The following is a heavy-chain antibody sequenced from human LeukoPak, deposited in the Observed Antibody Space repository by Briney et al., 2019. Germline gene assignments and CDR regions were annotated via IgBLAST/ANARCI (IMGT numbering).Heavy chain of an antibody. D-gene: IGHD3-22*01. V-gene: IGHV4-4*07. CDR3: ARDRYYYDSSGYSTFDY. J-gene: IGHJ4*02. Sequence: PSETLSLTCTVSGGSISIYYWSWIRQPAGKGLEWIGRIYTSGSTNYNPSLKSRVTMSVDTSKNQFSLKLSSVTAADTAVYYCARDRYYYDSSGYSTFDYWGQGTLVTVSS. CDR1: GGSISIYY. CDR2: IYTSGST.